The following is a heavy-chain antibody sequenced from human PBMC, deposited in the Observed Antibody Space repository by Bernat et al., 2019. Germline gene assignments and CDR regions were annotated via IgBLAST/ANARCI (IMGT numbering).Heavy chain of an antibody. V-gene: IGHV5-51*01. CDR2: IYPGDSDT. Sequence: EVQLVQSGAEVKKPGESLKISCTGSGYSFTSYWIGWVRQMPGKGLEWMGIIYPGDSDTRYSPSFKGQVNNSADKSISTAYLQWSSLKASDTAMYYCARLPYYDFWSGYYSSYMDVWGKGTTVTVSS. CDR1: GYSFTSYW. J-gene: IGHJ6*03. D-gene: IGHD3-3*01. CDR3: ARLPYYDFWSGYYSSYMDV.